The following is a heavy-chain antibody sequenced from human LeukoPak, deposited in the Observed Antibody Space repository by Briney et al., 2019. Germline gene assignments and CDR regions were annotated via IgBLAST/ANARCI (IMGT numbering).Heavy chain of an antibody. CDR2: ISSNGGST. D-gene: IGHD3-9*01. CDR3: ARASYDILDY. J-gene: IGHJ4*02. CDR1: GFTFSSYA. V-gene: IGHV3-64*01. Sequence: GGSLRLSCAASGFTFSSYAMHWVRQAPGKGLEYVSAISSNGGSTYYANSVKGRFTISRDNSKNTLYLQMCSLRAEDMAVYYCARASYDILDYWGQGTLVTVSS.